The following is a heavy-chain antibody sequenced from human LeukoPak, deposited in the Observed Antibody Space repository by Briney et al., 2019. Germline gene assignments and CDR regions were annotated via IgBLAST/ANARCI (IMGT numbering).Heavy chain of an antibody. CDR3: ARARYYSDAGSYFIDQ. J-gene: IGHJ5*02. D-gene: IGHD3-10*01. V-gene: IGHV4-59*11. Sequence: PSETLSLTCTVSGGSISGHYWSWIRQSPEKGLESIAYRFSTGSPNYNPSLESRGTISVDTSKNQISLTLISVTAADTALYYCARARYYSDAGSYFIDQWGQGTPVTVSS. CDR2: RFSTGSP. CDR1: GGSISGHY.